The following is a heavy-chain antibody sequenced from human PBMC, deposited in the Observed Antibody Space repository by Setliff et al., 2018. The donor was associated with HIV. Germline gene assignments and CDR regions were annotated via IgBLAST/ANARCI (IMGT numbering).Heavy chain of an antibody. Sequence: GGSLRLSCAASGFTLSNTYMAWVRQAPGKRPEWVSILYGSGDSYHADSVKGRFTLSRDTSKNTMYLQMNSLRREDTAVYYCARVLPYNSALDNWGQGTLVTVSS. V-gene: IGHV3-66*02. CDR1: GFTLSNTY. CDR2: LYGSGDS. J-gene: IGHJ4*02. CDR3: ARVLPYNSALDN. D-gene: IGHD6-25*01.